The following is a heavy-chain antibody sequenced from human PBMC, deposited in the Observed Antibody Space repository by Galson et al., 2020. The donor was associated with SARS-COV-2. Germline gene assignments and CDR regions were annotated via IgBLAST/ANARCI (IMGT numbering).Heavy chain of an antibody. Sequence: ASVKVSCKTSGYTFINYDINWVRQATGQGLEWMGWMNPNSGNTGYAQNFQGRVTMTRNTSIKTAYMELSSLRSEDTAVYYCARGHENWFDPWGQGTLVTVSS. CDR3: ARGHENWFDP. V-gene: IGHV1-8*01. CDR1: GYTFINYD. J-gene: IGHJ5*02. CDR2: MNPNSGNT.